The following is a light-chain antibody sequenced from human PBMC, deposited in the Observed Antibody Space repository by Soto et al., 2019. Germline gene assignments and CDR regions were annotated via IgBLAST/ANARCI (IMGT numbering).Light chain of an antibody. CDR1: QGIASF. V-gene: IGKV1-9*01. J-gene: IGKJ2*01. CDR2: SAT. CDR3: QQYNSYSRGYT. Sequence: DIQLTQSPSFLAASVGDRVTITCRASQGIASFLAWYQQKPGKAPKLLIYSATTLQTGVSSRFSGSRSGPEFTLTISSLQPEDFATYYCQQYNSYSRGYTFGQGTKLEIK.